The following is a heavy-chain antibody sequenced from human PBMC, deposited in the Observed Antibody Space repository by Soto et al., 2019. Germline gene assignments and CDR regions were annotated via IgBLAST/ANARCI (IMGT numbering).Heavy chain of an antibody. CDR2: ISGYSGNM. J-gene: IGHJ4*02. CDR3: ARLLGGYDWCLDH. D-gene: IGHD5-12*01. V-gene: IGHV1-18*01. Sequence: QVRLVQSGGEVKKPGASVKVSCKASGYTFSNYGMSWVRQAPGQGLEWMGWISGYSGNMNYTQKFQDRVTMTTDTSTTTAYMEMRSLRSDDTAVYYCARLLGGYDWCLDHWGQGTLVNVSS. CDR1: GYTFSNYG.